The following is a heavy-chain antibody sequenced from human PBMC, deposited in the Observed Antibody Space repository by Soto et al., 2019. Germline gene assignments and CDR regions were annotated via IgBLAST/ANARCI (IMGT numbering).Heavy chain of an antibody. CDR2: IWHDGSNK. D-gene: IGHD5-18*01. J-gene: IGHJ4*02. CDR1: GFTFSSHG. V-gene: IGHV3-33*01. Sequence: QVQLVESGGGVVQPGRSLRLSCAASGFTFSSHGMHWVRQAPGKGLEWVAAIWHDGSNKYHADSVKGRFTISRDNSKNTLYLQMSSLRAEDTAVYYCAREGYSYVSDSWGQGTLVTVSS. CDR3: AREGYSYVSDS.